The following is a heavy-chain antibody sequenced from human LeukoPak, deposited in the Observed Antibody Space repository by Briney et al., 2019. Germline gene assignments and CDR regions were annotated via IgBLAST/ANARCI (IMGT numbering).Heavy chain of an antibody. CDR3: ARWTTTYLDY. D-gene: IGHD4-11*01. CDR1: GGTFSSYA. V-gene: IGHV1-69*04. CDR2: IIPILGIA. J-gene: IGHJ4*02. Sequence: SVKVSCKASGGTFSSYAISWVRQAPGQGLEWMGRIIPILGIANYAQKFQGRVTMTTDTSTITVYMELSSLRSEDTAVYYCARWTTTYLDYWGQGTLVTVSS.